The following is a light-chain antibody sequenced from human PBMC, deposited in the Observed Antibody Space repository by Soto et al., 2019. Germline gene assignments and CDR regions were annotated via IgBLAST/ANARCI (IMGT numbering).Light chain of an antibody. CDR1: QSISSW. J-gene: IGKJ2*01. V-gene: IGKV1-5*03. CDR3: QQYNSYPYT. Sequence: DIQMTQSPSTLAASVGDRVTITCRSSQSISSWLAWYQQKPGKAPKLLIYKASSLESGVPSRFSGSGSGTEFTLTISSLQPDDFATYYCQQYNSYPYTFGQGTKLEIK. CDR2: KAS.